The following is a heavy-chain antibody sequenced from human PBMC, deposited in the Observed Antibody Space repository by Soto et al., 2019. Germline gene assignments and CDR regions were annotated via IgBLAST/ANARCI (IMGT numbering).Heavy chain of an antibody. CDR2: ISSRGSTS. J-gene: IGHJ3*02. Sequence: EVQLLESGGGLVQPGGSLRLSCAASGFTFSTYVMSWVRQPPGKGLEWVSSISSRGSTSYYADSVKGRSSISRDNSKNTLYLQMTSLRAEDTAEYYCVREEGDAFDIWGQGTMVTVSS. CDR3: VREEGDAFDI. CDR1: GFTFSTYV. V-gene: IGHV3-23*01.